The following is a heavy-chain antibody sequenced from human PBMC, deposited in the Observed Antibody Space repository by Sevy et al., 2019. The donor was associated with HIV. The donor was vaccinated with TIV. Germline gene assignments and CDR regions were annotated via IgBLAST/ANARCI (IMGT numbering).Heavy chain of an antibody. CDR1: GYTFTSYD. CDR3: ATVRYYYYYGMDV. Sequence: ASVKVSCKASGYTFTSYDINWVRQATGQGLEWTGWRNPNSGNTGYEKKFQGRVTMTRNTSISTAYMELSSLRSEDTAVYYCATVRYYYYYGMDVWGQGTTVTVSS. D-gene: IGHD2-15*01. CDR2: RNPNSGNT. J-gene: IGHJ6*02. V-gene: IGHV1-8*01.